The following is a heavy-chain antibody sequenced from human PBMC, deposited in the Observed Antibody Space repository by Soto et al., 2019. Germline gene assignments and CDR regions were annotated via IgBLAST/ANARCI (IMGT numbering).Heavy chain of an antibody. CDR1: GFTFSSYG. CDR2: IWYEGSNK. D-gene: IGHD3-10*01. V-gene: IGHV3-33*01. CDR3: ARDMDPGPLNYGMDV. Sequence: QVQLVESGGGVVQPGRSLRLSCAASGFTFSSYGMHWVRQAPGKGLEWVAVIWYEGSNKYYADSVKGRFTISRDNSKNTLYRQMNSLRAEDTAVYYCARDMDPGPLNYGMDVWGQGTTVTVSS. J-gene: IGHJ6*02.